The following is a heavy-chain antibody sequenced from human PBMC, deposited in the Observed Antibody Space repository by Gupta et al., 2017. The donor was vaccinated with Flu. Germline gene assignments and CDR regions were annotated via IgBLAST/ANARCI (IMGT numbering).Heavy chain of an antibody. J-gene: IGHJ4*02. CDR2: IKQDGSEK. V-gene: IGHV3-7*01. D-gene: IGHD4-23*01. CDR1: GFTFSSYW. CDR3: ARVKVYGGNSFVRPFDY. Sequence: EVQLVESGGGLVQPGGSLRLSCAASGFTFSSYWMSWVRQAPGKGLEWVANIKQDGSEKYYVDSVKGRFTISRDNAKNSLYLQMNSLRAEDTAVYYCARVKVYGGNSFVRPFDYWGQGTLVTVSS.